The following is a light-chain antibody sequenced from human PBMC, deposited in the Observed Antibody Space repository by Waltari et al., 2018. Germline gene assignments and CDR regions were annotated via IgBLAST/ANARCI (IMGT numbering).Light chain of an antibody. V-gene: IGKV3-20*01. J-gene: IGKJ4*01. CDR2: SAS. CDR1: QNVVNNF. Sequence: EIVLTQSPGTLSSSPGDRVTLSCRASQNVVNNFLAWYQQKPGQAPRLLIHSASSRATGIPDRFSGSGSGTDFTLTISRLEPEDFAMYYCQQCSFSPLTFGGGTKVEIK. CDR3: QQCSFSPLT.